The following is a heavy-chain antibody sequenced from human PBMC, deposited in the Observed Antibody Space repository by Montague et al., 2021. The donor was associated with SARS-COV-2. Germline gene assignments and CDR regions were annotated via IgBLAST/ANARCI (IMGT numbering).Heavy chain of an antibody. J-gene: IGHJ4*02. CDR2: IYPGDPDT. D-gene: IGHD3-22*01. Sequence: QSGAEVKKPGESLKISCKGSGYSFTSYWIGWVRQMPGKGLEWMGIIYPGDPDTKYSPSFQGQVTISADKSISTAYLQWSSLKASDTAMYYCARAGYYDSSGYYYADHFDYWGQGTLVTVSS. CDR1: GYSFTSYW. V-gene: IGHV5-51*01. CDR3: ARAGYYDSSGYYYADHFDY.